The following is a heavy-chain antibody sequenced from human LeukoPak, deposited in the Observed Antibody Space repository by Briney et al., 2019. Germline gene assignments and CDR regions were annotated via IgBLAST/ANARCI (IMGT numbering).Heavy chain of an antibody. V-gene: IGHV4-59*01. J-gene: IGHJ6*03. CDR3: ARVSWRFYYYYMDV. CDR1: GGSISSYY. CDR2: IYYSGST. Sequence: NSSETLSLTCTVSGGSISSYYWSWIRQPPGKGLEWIGYIYYSGSTNYNPSLKSRVTISVDTSKNQFSLKLSSVTAADAAVYYCARVSWRFYYYYMDVWGKGTTVTVS.